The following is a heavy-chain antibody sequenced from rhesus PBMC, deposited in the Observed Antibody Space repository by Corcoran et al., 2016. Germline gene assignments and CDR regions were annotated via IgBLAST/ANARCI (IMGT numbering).Heavy chain of an antibody. CDR1: GSSISSGYG. CDR2: IYGGSGST. J-gene: IGHJ2*01. V-gene: IGHV4-127*01. D-gene: IGHD5-12*01. Sequence: QVQLQESGPGLVKPSETLSLTCAVSGSSISSGYGWGWILQPPGKGLEWIGQIYGGSGSTYYNPSLKSRVTVSKDTSNNQFSLNLSSVTAADTAVYYCARVDLNWYFDLWGPGTPITISS. CDR3: ARVDLNWYFDL.